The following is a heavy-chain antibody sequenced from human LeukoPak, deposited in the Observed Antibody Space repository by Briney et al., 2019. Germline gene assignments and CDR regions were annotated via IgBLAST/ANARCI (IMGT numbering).Heavy chain of an antibody. CDR1: GFLFSDYY. J-gene: IGHJ4*02. V-gene: IGHV3-11*05. Sequence: GGSLRLSCAASGFLFSDYYMSWIRQAPGKGLEWVAYIISSSGSYTNYADSVKGRFTISRDNAKTSLYLQMNSLRADDTAVYYCARARGYSFRYYFDCWGQGTLVTVSS. CDR3: ARARGYSFRYYFDC. CDR2: IISSSGSYT. D-gene: IGHD5-18*01.